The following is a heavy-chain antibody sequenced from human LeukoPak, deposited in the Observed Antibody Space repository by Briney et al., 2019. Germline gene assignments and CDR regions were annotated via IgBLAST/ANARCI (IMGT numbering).Heavy chain of an antibody. J-gene: IGHJ4*02. CDR3: ARENGYRYDY. Sequence: SETLSLTCTVSGGSITSYYWTWIRQPPGKGPEWIGSIYYSGSTNYNPSLKSRVTISVDTSKNQFSLKLSSVTAADTALYYCARENGYRYDYWGQGTLVTVSS. D-gene: IGHD5-18*01. CDR2: IYYSGST. CDR1: GGSITSYY. V-gene: IGHV4-59*01.